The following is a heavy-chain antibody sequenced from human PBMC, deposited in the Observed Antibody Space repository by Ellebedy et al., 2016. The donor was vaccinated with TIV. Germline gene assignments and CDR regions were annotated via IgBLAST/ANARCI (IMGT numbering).Heavy chain of an antibody. CDR2: IWYDESNE. CDR3: ARDGHYYDSGSYSVYGMDV. D-gene: IGHD3-10*01. V-gene: IGHV3-33*01. J-gene: IGHJ6*02. CDR1: GFTFSSYG. Sequence: GESLKISCAASGFTFSSYGMHWVRQAPGKGLEWVAVIWYDESNEYYADSVQGRFTISRDNSKNTLYLQMNRLRAEDTAVYYCARDGHYYDSGSYSVYGMDVWGQGTTVTVSS.